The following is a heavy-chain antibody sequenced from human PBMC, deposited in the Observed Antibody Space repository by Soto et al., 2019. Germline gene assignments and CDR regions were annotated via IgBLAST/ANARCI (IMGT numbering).Heavy chain of an antibody. Sequence: QVQLVQSGAEVKKPGASVKVCCKASGYTFTSSGMSWVRQAPGQGLEWMGWISAHTGSSEYAQRFQGRVTLTTDRSTSTAYMELRSLRSDDTAVYYCARAFFYQGSDSRGYSFDAFDFWGPGTLVTVSS. CDR1: GYTFTSSG. J-gene: IGHJ3*01. CDR3: ARAFFYQGSDSRGYSFDAFDF. D-gene: IGHD3-22*01. CDR2: ISAHTGSS. V-gene: IGHV1-18*01.